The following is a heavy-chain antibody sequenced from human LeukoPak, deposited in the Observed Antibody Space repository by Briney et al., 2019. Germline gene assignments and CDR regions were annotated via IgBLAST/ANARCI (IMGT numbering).Heavy chain of an antibody. V-gene: IGHV3-20*04. CDR3: TSTYYDYFWGSYRYLFDY. CDR2: INWNGGST. CDR1: GFTFDDYG. D-gene: IGHD3-16*02. J-gene: IGHJ4*02. Sequence: PGGTLRLSCAASGFTFDDYGMSWVRQAPGKGLEWVSGINWNGGSTGYADSVKGRFTISRDNAKNSLYLQMNSLRAEDTALYYCTSTYYDYFWGSYRYLFDYWGQGTLVTVSS.